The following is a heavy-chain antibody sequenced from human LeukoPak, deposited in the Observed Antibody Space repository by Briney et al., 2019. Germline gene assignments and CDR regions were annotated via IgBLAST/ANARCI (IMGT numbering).Heavy chain of an antibody. J-gene: IGHJ5*02. Sequence: SETLSLTCTVSGGSISSYYWSWIRQPPGKGLEWIGYIYYSGSTNYNPSLKSRVTISVDTSKNQFSLKLSSVTAADTAVYYCASTLGYCSGGSCYRWFDPWGQGTLVTVS. CDR1: GGSISSYY. V-gene: IGHV4-59*08. D-gene: IGHD2-15*01. CDR3: ASTLGYCSGGSCYRWFDP. CDR2: IYYSGST.